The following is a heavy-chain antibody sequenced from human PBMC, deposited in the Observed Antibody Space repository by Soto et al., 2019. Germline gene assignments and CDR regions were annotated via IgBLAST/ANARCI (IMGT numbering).Heavy chain of an antibody. J-gene: IGHJ4*02. CDR2: IYYSGST. CDR1: GGSISSDY. Sequence: QVQLQESGPGLVKPSETLSLTCTVSGGSISSDYWSWIRQPPGKGLEWIGYIYYSGSTYYNPSLKSRVTISLDTSKNQFSLKLSSVTAADTAVYYCARGRGVYFDSWGQGTLVTVSS. V-gene: IGHV4-59*01. CDR3: ARGRGVYFDS. D-gene: IGHD3-10*01.